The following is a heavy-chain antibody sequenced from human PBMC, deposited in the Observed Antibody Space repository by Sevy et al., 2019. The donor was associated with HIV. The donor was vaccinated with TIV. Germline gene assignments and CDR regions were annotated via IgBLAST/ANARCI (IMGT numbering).Heavy chain of an antibody. D-gene: IGHD6-19*01. Sequence: GESLRLSCVASGVTISSNYLSWVRQVPGKGLEWVSAIYGNHSTYYADFLKGRFTISSDNSKITLYLQMNSLRAEDTAMYYCARGEQWLSFNYWGQGPLAPVPP. V-gene: IGHV3-53*01. CDR1: GVTISSNY. CDR3: ARGEQWLSFNY. CDR2: IYGNHST. J-gene: IGHJ4*02.